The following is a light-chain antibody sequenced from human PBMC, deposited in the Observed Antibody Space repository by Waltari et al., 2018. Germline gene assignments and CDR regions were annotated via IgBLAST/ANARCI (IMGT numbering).Light chain of an antibody. CDR3: QQYNNWPGT. CDR2: HTS. Sequence: EIVMTQSPATLSVSQGERATLSSRASQPVATNLAWYQQKPGQAPRLLIYHTSNRATGIPVRFSGSGSGTEFTLTISSLQSEDFALYVCQQYNNWPGTFGPGTKVDF. CDR1: QPVATN. J-gene: IGKJ3*01. V-gene: IGKV3-15*01.